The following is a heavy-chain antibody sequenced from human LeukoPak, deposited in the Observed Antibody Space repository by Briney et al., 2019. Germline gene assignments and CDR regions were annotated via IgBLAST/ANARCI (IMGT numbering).Heavy chain of an antibody. V-gene: IGHV4-30-2*01. CDR2: IYHSGST. D-gene: IGHD3-22*01. Sequence: SETLSLTCAVSGGSISRGGYSWSWIRQPPGKGLEWIGYIYHSGSTYYNPSLKSRVTISVDRSKNQFSLKLSSVTAADTAVYYCASLNYYDSSGRATYFDYWGQGTLVTVSS. J-gene: IGHJ4*02. CDR1: GGSISRGGYS. CDR3: ASLNYYDSSGRATYFDY.